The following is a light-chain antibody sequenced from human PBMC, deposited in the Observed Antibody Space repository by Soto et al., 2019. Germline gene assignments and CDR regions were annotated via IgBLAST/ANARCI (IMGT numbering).Light chain of an antibody. CDR3: QQYNRYSLT. CDR1: QSISSW. V-gene: IGKV1-5*01. J-gene: IGKJ4*01. CDR2: DPS. Sequence: DIQMTQSPSTLSASVGDRVTITCRASQSISSWLAWYQQKPGKAPKLLIYDPSSLESGVPSRFSGSGSDTEFTLTINNLQPDDFATYHCQQYNRYSLTFGGGTKVEIK.